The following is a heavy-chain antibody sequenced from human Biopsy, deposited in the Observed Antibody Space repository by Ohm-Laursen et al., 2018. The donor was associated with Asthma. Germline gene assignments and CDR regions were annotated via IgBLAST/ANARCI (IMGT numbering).Heavy chain of an antibody. CDR2: VNTGNGDT. D-gene: IGHD3-9*01. CDR1: GYNFISFA. CDR3: ARTYYDFLTGQVKDVFGV. J-gene: IGHJ3*01. Sequence: ASVKVSCRASGYNFISFAIHWVRQAPGQRLEWMGWVNTGNGDTKYSQKFQGRVTITRDTSASTAYMELRSLRSEDAATYYCARTYYDFLTGQVKDVFGVWGQGTMVTVSS. V-gene: IGHV1-3*04.